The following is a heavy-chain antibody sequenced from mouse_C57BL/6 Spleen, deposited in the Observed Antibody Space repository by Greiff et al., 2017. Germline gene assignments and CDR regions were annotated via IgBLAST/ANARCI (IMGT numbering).Heavy chain of an antibody. CDR2: IHPNSGST. V-gene: IGHV1-64*01. Sequence: QVQLQQPGAELVKPGASVKLSCKASGYTFTSYWMHWVKQRPGQGLEWIGMIHPNSGSTNYNEKFKSKATLTVDKSSSTAYMQLSSLTSEDSAVYYCATWLLDYYAMDYWGQGTSVTVSS. J-gene: IGHJ4*01. D-gene: IGHD2-3*01. CDR3: ATWLLDYYAMDY. CDR1: GYTFTSYW.